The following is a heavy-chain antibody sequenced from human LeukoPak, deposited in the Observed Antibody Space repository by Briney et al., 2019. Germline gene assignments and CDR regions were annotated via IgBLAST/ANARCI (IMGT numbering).Heavy chain of an antibody. CDR1: GFTSSTSW. D-gene: IGHD4-23*01. Sequence: PRRSLRPSCAASGFTSSTSWTHWVRQAPREELVWVSRINPDGSTVTYADSVKGRLPISRDNAKNTLYRQMNSLRADDTAMYFCTRELGGNNDYWGQGTLATVSS. J-gene: IGHJ4*02. CDR2: INPDGSTV. V-gene: IGHV3-74*03. CDR3: TRELGGNNDY.